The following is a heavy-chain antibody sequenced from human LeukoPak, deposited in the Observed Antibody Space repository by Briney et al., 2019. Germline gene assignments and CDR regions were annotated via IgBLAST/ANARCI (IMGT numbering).Heavy chain of an antibody. CDR2: ISSTSTYT. D-gene: IGHD2-8*02. CDR3: ARGGTGAFDY. Sequence: GGSLRLSCAASGFPFTSGFTFSDYYMSWIRQAPGKGLEWVSYISSTSTYTNYADSVKGRFTISRDNANNSLYLQMNSLGAEDTAIYYCARGGTGAFDYWGQGTLVTASS. V-gene: IGHV3-11*06. CDR1: GFPFTSGFTFSDYY. J-gene: IGHJ4*02.